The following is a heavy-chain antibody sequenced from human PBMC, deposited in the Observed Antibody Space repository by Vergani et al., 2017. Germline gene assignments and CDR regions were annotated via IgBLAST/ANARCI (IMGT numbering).Heavy chain of an antibody. CDR2: INPNSGGT. D-gene: IGHD3-3*01. V-gene: IGHV1-2*02. J-gene: IGHJ5*02. CDR1: GYTFTGYY. CDR3: ARDNFWSGYYTGATNWFDP. Sequence: QLQLVQSGAEVKKPGASVKVSCKASGYTFTGYYMHWVRQAPGQGLEWMGWINPNSGGTNYAQKFQGRVTMTRDKAISTAYRELSRLRSDDTAVYYCARDNFWSGYYTGATNWFDPWGQGTLVTVSS.